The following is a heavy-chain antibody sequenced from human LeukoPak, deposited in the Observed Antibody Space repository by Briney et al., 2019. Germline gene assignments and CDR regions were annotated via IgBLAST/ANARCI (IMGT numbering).Heavy chain of an antibody. CDR1: GYSFNSYG. CDR2: INTCKDNT. J-gene: IGHJ5*02. V-gene: IGHV1-18*01. CDR3: ARDQKVGTTATYTPFDP. D-gene: IGHD1-26*01. Sequence: ASVKVSCKASGYSFNSYGISWVRQAPGQGLEWMGWINTCKDNTNYAQKFQGRVSMTTDRSTSTAYLELRSLRSDDTAVYYCARDQKVGTTATYTPFDPWGQGTLVTVSS.